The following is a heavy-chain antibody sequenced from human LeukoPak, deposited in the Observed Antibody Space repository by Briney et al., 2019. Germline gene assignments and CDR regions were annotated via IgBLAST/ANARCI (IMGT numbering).Heavy chain of an antibody. J-gene: IGHJ4*02. V-gene: IGHV3-23*01. CDR3: AKDQRYPGFGYSYAYPPDY. CDR2: ISGSGGNT. Sequence: GGSLRLSCAASGFTFSSYAMSWVRQAPGKGLEWVSAISGSGGNTYYADSVKGRFTISRDNSKNTLYLQMNSLRAEDTAVYYCAKDQRYPGFGYSYAYPPDYWGQGTLVTVSS. D-gene: IGHD5-18*01. CDR1: GFTFSSYA.